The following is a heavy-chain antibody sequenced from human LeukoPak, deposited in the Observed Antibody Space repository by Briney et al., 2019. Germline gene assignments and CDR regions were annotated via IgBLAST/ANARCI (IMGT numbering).Heavy chain of an antibody. J-gene: IGHJ3*02. CDR3: ARASVRYNYGSKAFDI. CDR1: GYIFTDYA. D-gene: IGHD5-18*01. V-gene: IGHV1-3*03. Sequence: ASVKVSCKASGYIFTDYAIHWLRQAPGQRPEWMGWMNAGNGNTKYSQKFQGRITLIRDTSAATAYMELSSLRSEDMAVYYCARASVRYNYGSKAFDIWGQGTMVTVSS. CDR2: MNAGNGNT.